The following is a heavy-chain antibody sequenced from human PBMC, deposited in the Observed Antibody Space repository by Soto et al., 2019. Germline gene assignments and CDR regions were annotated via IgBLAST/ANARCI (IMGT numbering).Heavy chain of an antibody. D-gene: IGHD1-26*01. CDR1: PVSISCRSYS. CDR2: IYYSGST. J-gene: IGHJ6*02. CDR3: ARHGVGATRYGMDV. Sequence: PXXTLSLTCTFSPVSISCRSYSGGCLRLPPGKGLEWIGSIYYSGSTYYNPSLKSRVTISVDTSKNQFSLKLSSVTDADTAVYYCARHGVGATRYGMDVWGQGTTVTVSS. V-gene: IGHV4-39*01.